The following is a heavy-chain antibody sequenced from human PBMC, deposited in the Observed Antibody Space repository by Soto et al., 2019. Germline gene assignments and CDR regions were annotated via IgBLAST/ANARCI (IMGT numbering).Heavy chain of an antibody. CDR2: INHSGIT. J-gene: IGHJ4*02. CDR3: VRGPYNYNSRYFDY. CDR1: GGSFSGYF. Sequence: TETLSLTCTVSGGSFSGYFWTWIRQPPGKGLEWLAEINHSGITNYNPSVESRVSMSVDTSKNQFSLRLYSVTAADTAVYYCVRGPYNYNSRYFDYWGQGTLVTVSS. D-gene: IGHD1-1*01. V-gene: IGHV4-34*01.